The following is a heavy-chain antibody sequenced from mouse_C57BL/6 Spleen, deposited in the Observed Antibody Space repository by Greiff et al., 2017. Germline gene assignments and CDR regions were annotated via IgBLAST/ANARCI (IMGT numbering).Heavy chain of an antibody. CDR3: ARAGGSSFFDY. J-gene: IGHJ2*01. CDR2: IKPNNGGT. Sequence: EVQLQQSGPELVKPGASVKMSCKASGYTFTDYNMHWVKQSHGKSLEWIGEIKPNNGGTSYNQKFKGKATLTVNKSSSTAYMELRSLTSEDSAVYYCARAGGSSFFDYWGQGTTLTVSS. D-gene: IGHD1-1*01. CDR1: GYTFTDYN. V-gene: IGHV1-22*01.